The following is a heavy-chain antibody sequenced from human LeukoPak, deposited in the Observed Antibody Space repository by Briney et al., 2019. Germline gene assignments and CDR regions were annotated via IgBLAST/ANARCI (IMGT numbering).Heavy chain of an antibody. CDR2: ISGSGGST. V-gene: IGHV3-23*01. CDR3: ASPPHEGGVITYFDY. J-gene: IGHJ4*02. Sequence: PGGSLRLSCAASGFTFSSYAMSWVRQAPGKGLEWVSAISGSGGSTYYADSVKGRFTISRDNSKNTLYLQMNSLRAEDTAVYYCASPPHEGGVITYFDYWGQGTLVTVSS. CDR1: GFTFSSYA. D-gene: IGHD3-10*01.